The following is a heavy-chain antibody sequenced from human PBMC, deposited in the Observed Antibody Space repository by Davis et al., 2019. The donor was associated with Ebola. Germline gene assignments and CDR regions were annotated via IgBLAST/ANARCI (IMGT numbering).Heavy chain of an antibody. CDR1: GGTFTGYA. J-gene: IGHJ5*02. CDR2: IIPVFGTA. Sequence: SVKVSCKSPGGTFTGYAISWVRQAPGQGLEWMGGIIPVFGTANYAPKLQGRVTITADESTNTAYMGLRSLRSEDTAVYYCARGPSCTDNGCYRSWFGPWGQGTLVTVSS. D-gene: IGHD2-8*01. CDR3: ARGPSCTDNGCYRSWFGP. V-gene: IGHV1-69*13.